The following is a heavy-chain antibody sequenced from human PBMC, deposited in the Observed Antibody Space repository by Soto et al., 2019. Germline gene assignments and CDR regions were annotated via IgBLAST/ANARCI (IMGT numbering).Heavy chain of an antibody. V-gene: IGHV1-18*01. Sequence: ASVKVSCKASGYTFTHYGISWVRQAPGQGLEWMGWISAYNGKKKYAQKLQGRVTMTTDISTITAYMELRSLRSDDTAVYYCARGVGSGSYYNQYNWFDPWGQGTLVTVSS. CDR1: GYTFTHYG. J-gene: IGHJ5*02. D-gene: IGHD3-10*01. CDR2: ISAYNGKK. CDR3: ARGVGSGSYYNQYNWFDP.